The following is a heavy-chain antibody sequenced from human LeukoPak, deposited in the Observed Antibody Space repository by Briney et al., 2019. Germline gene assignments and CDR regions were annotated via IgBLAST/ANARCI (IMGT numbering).Heavy chain of an antibody. V-gene: IGHV3-30-3*01. CDR2: ISYDGSNK. CDR3: ASGLLWFGERFDY. CDR1: GFTFSSYA. J-gene: IGHJ4*02. Sequence: PGGSLRLSCAASGFTFSSYAMHRVRQAPGKGLEWVAVISYDGSNKYYADSVKGRFTISRDNSKNTLYLQMNSLRAEDTAVYYCASGLLWFGERFDYWGQGTLVTVSS. D-gene: IGHD3-10*01.